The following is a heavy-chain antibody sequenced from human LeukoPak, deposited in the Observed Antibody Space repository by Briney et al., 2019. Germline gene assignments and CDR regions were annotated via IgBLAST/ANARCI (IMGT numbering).Heavy chain of an antibody. Sequence: ASVKVSCKASGYTFTGYYMHWVRQAPGQGLEWMGWINPNSGGTNYAQKFQGRVTMTRDTSISTAYMELSRLRSDDTAVYYCAREREVVVKYYDSSGPDYWGQGTLVTVSS. V-gene: IGHV1-2*02. J-gene: IGHJ4*02. CDR2: INPNSGGT. D-gene: IGHD3-22*01. CDR3: AREREVVVKYYDSSGPDY. CDR1: GYTFTGYY.